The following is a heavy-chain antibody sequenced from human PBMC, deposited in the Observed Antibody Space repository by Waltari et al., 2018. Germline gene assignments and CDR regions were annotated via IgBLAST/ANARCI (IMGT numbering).Heavy chain of an antibody. V-gene: IGHV4-38-2*01. CDR3: ARRPWGGRQIYYFDY. Sequence: QVQLQESGPGLVKPSETLSLTCAVSGYSISSGYYWGWIRQPPGKGLEWIGSIYHSGSTYYNPSLKSRVTIAVDTSKNQFSLKLSSVTAADTAVYYCARRPWGGRQIYYFDYWGQGTLVTVSS. CDR1: GYSISSGYY. CDR2: IYHSGST. J-gene: IGHJ4*02. D-gene: IGHD2-21*01.